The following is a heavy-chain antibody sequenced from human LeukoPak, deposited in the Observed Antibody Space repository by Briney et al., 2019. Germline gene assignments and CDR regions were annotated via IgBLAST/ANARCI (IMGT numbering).Heavy chain of an antibody. CDR3: AGTAMNYYYYYMDV. D-gene: IGHD2-8*02. CDR1: GFTFYDYG. J-gene: IGHJ6*03. Sequence: GGSLRLSCAASGFTFYDYGLSWVRQVPGKGLEWGSGLNWNGASTVYADSVKGRFTISRDNSKNTLYLQMNSLRAQDTAVYYCAGTAMNYYYYYMDVWGKGTTVTISS. CDR2: LNWNGAST. V-gene: IGHV3-20*04.